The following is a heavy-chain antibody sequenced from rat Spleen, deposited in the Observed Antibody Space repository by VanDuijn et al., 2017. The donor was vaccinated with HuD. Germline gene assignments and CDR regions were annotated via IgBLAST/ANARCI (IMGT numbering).Heavy chain of an antibody. V-gene: IGHV5-7*01. J-gene: IGHJ3*01. CDR3: ARVGRSRLQGFAN. Sequence: EVRLVESGGGLVRPGRSLKLSCAASGFTFSDYDMAWVRQAPTKGLEWVASINFDGSGTYYRDSVKGRFTISRDNAKSTLYLQMDSLRSEDTAAYYCARVGRSRLQGFANWGQGTLVTVSS. CDR2: INFDGSGT. CDR1: GFTFSDYD. D-gene: IGHD1-1*01.